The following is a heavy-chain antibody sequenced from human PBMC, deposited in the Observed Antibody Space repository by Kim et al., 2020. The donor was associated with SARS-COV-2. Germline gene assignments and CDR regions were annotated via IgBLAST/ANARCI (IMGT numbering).Heavy chain of an antibody. V-gene: IGHV3-9*01. Sequence: GDSSKGRLTISRDHAKNSLYLQMNSLRAEDTALCYCAKGMDDSSGYYAGWGQGTLVTVSS. J-gene: IGHJ4*02. CDR3: AKGMDDSSGYYAG. D-gene: IGHD3-22*01.